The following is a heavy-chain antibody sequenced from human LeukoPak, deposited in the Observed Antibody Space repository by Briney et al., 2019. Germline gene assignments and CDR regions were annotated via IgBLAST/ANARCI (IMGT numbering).Heavy chain of an antibody. Sequence: GASVKVSCKASGYTFTGYYMHWVRQAPGQGLEWMGWINPNSGGTNYAQKFQGRVTMTRDTSISTAYMGLSRLRSDDTAVYYCARVPPYGSGSYYKSNWFDPWGQGTLVTVSS. V-gene: IGHV1-2*02. CDR1: GYTFTGYY. D-gene: IGHD3-10*01. CDR3: ARVPPYGSGSYYKSNWFDP. J-gene: IGHJ5*02. CDR2: INPNSGGT.